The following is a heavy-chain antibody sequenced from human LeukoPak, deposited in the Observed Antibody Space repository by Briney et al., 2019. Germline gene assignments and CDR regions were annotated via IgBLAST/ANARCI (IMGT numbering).Heavy chain of an antibody. J-gene: IGHJ3*02. CDR1: GFTFSSYS. CDR3: AKDGKFGGGSPGDAFDI. Sequence: GGSLRLSCAASGFTFSSYSMSWVRQAPGKGLEWVSVISGSGGTTYYADSVKGRFTISRDNSKKMLHLQMNSLRAEDTAVYYCAKDGKFGGGSPGDAFDIWGQGTMVIVSS. D-gene: IGHD3-16*01. V-gene: IGHV3-23*01. CDR2: ISGSGGTT.